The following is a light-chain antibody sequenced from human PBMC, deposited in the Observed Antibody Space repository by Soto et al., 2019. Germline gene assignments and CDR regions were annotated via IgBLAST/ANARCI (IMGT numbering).Light chain of an antibody. J-gene: IGLJ2*01. CDR1: SSDIGGYNF. CDR3: SSYADTNNLV. Sequence: QSALTQPPSASGSPRQSVTISCTGTSSDIGGYNFVSWYQQHPGKAPKLMIDEVNKRPSGVPDRFSGSKSGNKASLTVSGLQAEDEADYYCSSYADTNNLVFGGGTKLTVL. CDR2: EVN. V-gene: IGLV2-8*01.